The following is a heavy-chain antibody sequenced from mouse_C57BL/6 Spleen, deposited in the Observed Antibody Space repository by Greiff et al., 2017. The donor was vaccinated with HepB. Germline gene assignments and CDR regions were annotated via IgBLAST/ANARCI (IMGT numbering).Heavy chain of an antibody. CDR3: DSGGCYYSNYDAMDY. V-gene: IGHV5-17*01. D-gene: IGHD2-5*01. Sequence: DVQLVESGGGLVKPGGSLKLSCAASGFTFSDYGMHWVRQAPEKGLEWVAYISSGSSTIYYADTVKGRFTISRDNAKNTLFLQMTSLRSEDTAMYYCDSGGCYYSNYDAMDYWGQGTSVTVSS. J-gene: IGHJ4*01. CDR2: ISSGSSTI. CDR1: GFTFSDYG.